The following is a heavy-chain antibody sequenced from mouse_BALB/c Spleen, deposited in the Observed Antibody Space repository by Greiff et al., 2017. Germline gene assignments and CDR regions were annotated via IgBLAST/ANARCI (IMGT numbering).Heavy chain of an antibody. J-gene: IGHJ2*01. Sequence: EVQGVESGGDLVKPGGSLKLSCAASGFTFSSYGMSWVRQTPDKRLEWVATISSGGSYTYYPDSVKGRFTISRDNAKNTLYLQMSSLKSEDTAMYYCARHGGNYYLDYWGQGTTLTVSS. V-gene: IGHV5-6*01. D-gene: IGHD1-1*02. CDR2: ISSGGSYT. CDR3: ARHGGNYYLDY. CDR1: GFTFSSYG.